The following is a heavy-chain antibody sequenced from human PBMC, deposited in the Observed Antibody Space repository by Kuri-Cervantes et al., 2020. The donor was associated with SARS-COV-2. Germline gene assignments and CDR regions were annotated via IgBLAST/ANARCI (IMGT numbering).Heavy chain of an antibody. V-gene: IGHV3-11*01. J-gene: IGHJ4*02. CDR2: INISGSTI. D-gene: IGHD2-2*01. CDR1: GFTFSDYY. Sequence: GGPLRLSFAASGFTFSDYYRSWIRQAPGKGLEWFSYINISGSTIYYADSVKGRFTISRDNAKNSLYLKMNSLRAEDTAVYYFARGGLYCCSTSCYGTYFDYWGQGTLVTVSS. CDR3: ARGGLYCCSTSCYGTYFDY.